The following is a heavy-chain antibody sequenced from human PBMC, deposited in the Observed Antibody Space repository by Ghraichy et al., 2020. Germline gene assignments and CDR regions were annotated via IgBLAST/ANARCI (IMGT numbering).Heavy chain of an antibody. CDR2: ISAYNGNT. CDR3: ARDAGRRSYYYMDV. V-gene: IGHV1-18*01. J-gene: IGHJ6*03. D-gene: IGHD1-1*01. CDR1: GYTFTSYG. Sequence: ASVKVSCKASGYTFTSYGISWVRQAPGQGLEWMGWISAYNGNTNYAQKLQGRVTMTTDTSTSTAYMELRSLRSDDTAVYYCARDAGRRSYYYMDVWGKGTTVTVSS.